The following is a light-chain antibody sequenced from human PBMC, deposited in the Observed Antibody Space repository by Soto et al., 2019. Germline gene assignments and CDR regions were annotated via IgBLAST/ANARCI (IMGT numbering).Light chain of an antibody. Sequence: QSALTQPASVSGSPGQSITISCTGTSSDVGGHNAVSWYRQDPGKAPKLVIYDVTNRPSGVSNRFSGSKSGNTASLTISGLQTEDEADYYCSSFTSSITYVFXTGTKLTVL. CDR2: DVT. J-gene: IGLJ1*01. CDR1: SSDVGGHNA. V-gene: IGLV2-14*01. CDR3: SSFTSSITYV.